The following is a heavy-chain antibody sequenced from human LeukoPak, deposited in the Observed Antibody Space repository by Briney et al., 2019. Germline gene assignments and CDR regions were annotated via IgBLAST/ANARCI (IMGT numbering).Heavy chain of an antibody. CDR1: GGSISSYY. V-gene: IGHV4-59*12. J-gene: IGHJ4*02. CDR2: IYHSGST. CDR3: ASHRIVGAKMPFDY. Sequence: SETLSLTCTVSGGSISSYYWRWLRQPPGKGGEGIGFIYHSGSTYYNPSLKSRVTISVDRSKNQFSLKLSSVTAADTPVYYCASHRIVGAKMPFDYWGQGTLVTVSS. D-gene: IGHD1-26*01.